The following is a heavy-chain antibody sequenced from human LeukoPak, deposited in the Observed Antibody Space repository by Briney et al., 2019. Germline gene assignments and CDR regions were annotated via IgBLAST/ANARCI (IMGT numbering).Heavy chain of an antibody. CDR1: GGSISSYY. CDR2: IYCSGTT. D-gene: IGHD2-8*02. V-gene: IGHV4-59*01. J-gene: IGHJ4*02. CDR3: ARSGLVEYATSWGPFDY. Sequence: SETLSLTCTVSGGSISSYYWSWFRRPPGKGLEWIGYIYCSGTTNYSPSLKSRVTISVDTSKNQFSLRLNSVTAADTAVYYCARSGLVEYATSWGPFDYWGQGTLVTVSS.